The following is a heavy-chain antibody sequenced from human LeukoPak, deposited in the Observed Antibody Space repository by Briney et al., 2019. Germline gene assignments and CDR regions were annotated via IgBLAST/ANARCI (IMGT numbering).Heavy chain of an antibody. CDR2: ISTSGSTI. CDR1: GFTFSNYE. D-gene: IGHD3-22*01. J-gene: IGHJ4*02. Sequence: PGGSLRLSCAASGFTFSNYEMNWVRQAPGKGLEWVSYISTSGSTIYYADSVEGRFTISRDNAKNSLYLQMNSLRAEDTAVYYCARDGPAYYDSSGYSDYWGRGILVTVSS. V-gene: IGHV3-48*03. CDR3: ARDGPAYYDSSGYSDY.